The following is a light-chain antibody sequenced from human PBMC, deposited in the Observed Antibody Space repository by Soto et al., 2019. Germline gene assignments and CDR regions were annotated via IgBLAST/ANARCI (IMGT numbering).Light chain of an antibody. Sequence: QSVLTQPPSVSGAPGQRVTISCTGRSSNIGAGYDVHWYQQLPGTAPKLLIYGNNNRPSGVPDRFSGSKSGTSASLAITGLQAEDEADYYCQSYDSSLSGYVFGTVTKLTVL. J-gene: IGLJ1*01. CDR1: SSNIGAGYD. V-gene: IGLV1-40*01. CDR2: GNN. CDR3: QSYDSSLSGYV.